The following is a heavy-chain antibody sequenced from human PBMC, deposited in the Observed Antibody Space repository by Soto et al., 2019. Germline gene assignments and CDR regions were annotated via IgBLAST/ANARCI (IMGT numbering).Heavy chain of an antibody. Sequence: PSETLSLTCAVSGGSISSGGYSWSWIRQPPGKDLECIGYIYHSVSTYYNPSLKSRVTISVDRSKNQFSLKLSSVTAADTAVYYCARGPPLGYWGQGTLVTVSS. CDR3: ARGPPLGY. CDR1: GGSISSGGYS. CDR2: IYHSVST. J-gene: IGHJ4*02. V-gene: IGHV4-30-2*01.